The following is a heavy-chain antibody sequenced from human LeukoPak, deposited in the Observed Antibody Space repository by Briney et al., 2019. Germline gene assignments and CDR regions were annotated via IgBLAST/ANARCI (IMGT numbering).Heavy chain of an antibody. D-gene: IGHD5-18*01. CDR3: ARKAGGYSYGPLDY. V-gene: IGHV3-74*01. CDR2: INSDGSST. Sequence: PGGSLRLSCAASGFTFSSYWMHWVRQAPGKGLVWVSRINSDGSSTSYADSVKGRFTISRDNAKNTLYLQMNGLRAEDTAVYYCARKAGGYSYGPLDYWGQGTLVTVSS. CDR1: GFTFSSYW. J-gene: IGHJ4*02.